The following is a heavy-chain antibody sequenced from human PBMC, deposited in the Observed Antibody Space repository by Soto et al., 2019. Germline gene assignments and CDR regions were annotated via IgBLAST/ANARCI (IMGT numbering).Heavy chain of an antibody. J-gene: IGHJ4*02. CDR1: GFTFSNSA. Sequence: VGSLRLSCAASGFTFSNSAMHWVRQAPGKGLEWVSLISYDGSNKYFAGSVKGRFTISRDNSKNTLYLQMDSLRAEDTAMYYCAKNSGYDHGDHCYXWGQGTLVTVSX. CDR3: AKNSGYDHGDHCYX. V-gene: IGHV3-30*18. CDR2: ISYDGSNK. D-gene: IGHD5-12*01.